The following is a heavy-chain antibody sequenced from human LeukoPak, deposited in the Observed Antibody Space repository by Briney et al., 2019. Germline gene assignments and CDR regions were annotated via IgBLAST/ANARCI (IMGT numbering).Heavy chain of an antibody. J-gene: IGHJ6*03. Sequence: SETLSLTCIVSNYSISSGYYWGWIRQPPGKGLEWIGSIYHIGNTYYNPSLESRVTISVDTSKNQFSLKLSSVTAADTAVYYCARVSWFPGTSYYYMDVWGKGTTVTVSS. CDR2: IYHIGNT. D-gene: IGHD1-1*01. CDR3: ARVSWFPGTSYYYMDV. CDR1: NYSISSGYY. V-gene: IGHV4-38-2*02.